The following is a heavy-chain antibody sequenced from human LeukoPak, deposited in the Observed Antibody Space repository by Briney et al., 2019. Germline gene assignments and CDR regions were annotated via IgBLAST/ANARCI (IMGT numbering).Heavy chain of an antibody. CDR3: ARGYQRYCSSTSCSPSWFDP. Sequence: PSETLSLTCTVSGGSISGYYWGWIRQPPGKGLEWIGYVYGGGSINYNPSLRSRVTISVDTSKNQFSLKLSSVTAADTAVYYCARGYQRYCSSTSCSPSWFDPWGQGTLVTVSS. V-gene: IGHV4-59*08. J-gene: IGHJ5*02. D-gene: IGHD2-2*01. CDR1: GGSISGYY. CDR2: VYGGGSI.